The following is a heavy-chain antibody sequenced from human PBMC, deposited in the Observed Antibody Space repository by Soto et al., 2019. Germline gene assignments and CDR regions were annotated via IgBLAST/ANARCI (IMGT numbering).Heavy chain of an antibody. CDR1: GYTFTSYS. CDR3: ARGDTEIVRKGVDV. CDR2: IDPSGSYT. J-gene: IGHJ6*02. Sequence: GESLKISCAGSGYTFTSYSITWARQLPGKGLEWMGRIDPSGSYTTYNPSLEGHVTISADKSIRTAYLQWTSHEASDTAMYYCARGDTEIVRKGVDVWGQGTPVTVSS. D-gene: IGHD3-10*02. V-gene: IGHV5-10-1*01.